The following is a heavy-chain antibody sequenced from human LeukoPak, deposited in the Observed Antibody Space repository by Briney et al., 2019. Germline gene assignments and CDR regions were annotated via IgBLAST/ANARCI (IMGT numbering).Heavy chain of an antibody. CDR3: ARRTAVAGDFDY. CDR1: GGSISSYY. Sequence: PSETLSLTCTVSGGSISSYYWSWIRLPPGKGLEWIGYILYTGSTNYNPSLKSRVTISLDTSKNQFSLRLSSVTAADTAVYYCARRTAVAGDFDYWGQGALVTVSS. V-gene: IGHV4-59*08. CDR2: ILYTGST. D-gene: IGHD6-19*01. J-gene: IGHJ4*02.